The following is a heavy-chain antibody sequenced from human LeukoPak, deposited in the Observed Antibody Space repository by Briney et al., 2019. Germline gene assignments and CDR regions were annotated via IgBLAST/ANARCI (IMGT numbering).Heavy chain of an antibody. J-gene: IGHJ4*02. V-gene: IGHV1-46*01. Sequence: ASVKVSCKASGYTFTSYYMHWVRQAPGQGLEWMGIINPSGGSTSYAQKFQGRVTMTTDTSTSTGYMELRSLRSDDTAVYYCAFITGEDWNQFDYWGQGTLVTVSS. CDR1: GYTFTSYY. D-gene: IGHD1-1*01. CDR3: AFITGEDWNQFDY. CDR2: INPSGGST.